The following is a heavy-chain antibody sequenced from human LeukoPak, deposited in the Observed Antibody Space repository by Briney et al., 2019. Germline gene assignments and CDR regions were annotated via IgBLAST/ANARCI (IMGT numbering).Heavy chain of an antibody. D-gene: IGHD4-17*01. CDR1: GYTSTSYG. Sequence: ASVKVSCKASGYTSTSYGISWVRQAPGQGLEWMGWISAYNGNTNYAQKLQGRVTMTTDTSTSTAYMELRSLRSDDTAVYYCARAAFMLNGDPNWFDPWGQGTLVTVSS. V-gene: IGHV1-18*01. CDR3: ARAAFMLNGDPNWFDP. J-gene: IGHJ5*02. CDR2: ISAYNGNT.